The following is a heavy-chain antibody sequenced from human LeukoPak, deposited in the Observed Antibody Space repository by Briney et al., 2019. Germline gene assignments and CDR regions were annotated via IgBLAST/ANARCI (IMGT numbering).Heavy chain of an antibody. J-gene: IGHJ6*03. CDR1: GFTFSNYG. D-gene: IGHD3-10*01. Sequence: PGGSLRLSCAASGFTFSNYGMHWVRQAPGKGLEWVAFIRYDGSNKYYADSVKGRFTISRDNSKNTLYLQMNSLRAEDTAVYYCAKDERYGRGVIIFIYYYMDVWGKGTTVTVSS. CDR3: AKDERYGRGVIIFIYYYMDV. CDR2: IRYDGSNK. V-gene: IGHV3-30*02.